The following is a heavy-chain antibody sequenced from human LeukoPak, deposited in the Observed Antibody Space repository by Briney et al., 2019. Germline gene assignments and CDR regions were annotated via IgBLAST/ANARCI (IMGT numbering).Heavy chain of an antibody. V-gene: IGHV1-2*02. CDR2: INPNSGGT. J-gene: IGHJ4*02. Sequence: GASVKVSCKASGYTFTGYYMHWVRQAPGQGLEWMGWINPNSGGTNYAQKFQGRVTMTRDTSISTAYMELSRLRSDDTAVYYCARGPSLWDFDWLFDYWGQGTLVTASS. D-gene: IGHD3-9*01. CDR1: GYTFTGYY. CDR3: ARGPSLWDFDWLFDY.